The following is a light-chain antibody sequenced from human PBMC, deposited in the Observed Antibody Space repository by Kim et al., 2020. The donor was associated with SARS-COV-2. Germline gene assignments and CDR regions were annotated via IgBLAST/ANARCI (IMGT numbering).Light chain of an antibody. Sequence: SPRERATLSCRASQSVSNNQLAWYQQKPGQAPRTLIYDASSRATGIPDRFSGSGSGTDFTLTISRLEPEDSAVYYCHQYFSSPPLTFGGGTKVEI. CDR1: QSVSNNQ. V-gene: IGKV3-20*01. CDR3: HQYFSSPPLT. CDR2: DAS. J-gene: IGKJ4*01.